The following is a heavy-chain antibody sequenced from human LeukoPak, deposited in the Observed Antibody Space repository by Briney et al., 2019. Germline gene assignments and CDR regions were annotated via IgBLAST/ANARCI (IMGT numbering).Heavy chain of an antibody. CDR1: GGSISSGSYY. Sequence: PSETLSLTCTASGGSISSGSYYWSWIRQPAGKGLEWIGRIYTSGSTNYNPSLKSRVTISVDTSKNQFSLKLSSVTAADTAVYYCARERGFLEWLGDAFDIWGQGTMVTVSS. V-gene: IGHV4-61*02. CDR2: IYTSGST. D-gene: IGHD3-3*01. CDR3: ARERGFLEWLGDAFDI. J-gene: IGHJ3*02.